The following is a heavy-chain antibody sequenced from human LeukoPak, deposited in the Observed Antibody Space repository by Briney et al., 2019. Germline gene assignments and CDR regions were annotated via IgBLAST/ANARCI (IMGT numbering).Heavy chain of an antibody. J-gene: IGHJ4*02. Sequence: GGSLRLSCAASGFTFSSYGMHWVRQAPGKWLEWVAVIWYDGSNKYYADSVKGRFTISRDNSKNTLYLQMNSLRAEDTAVYYCAKDRDCDSDYWGQGTLVTVSS. CDR1: GFTFSSYG. D-gene: IGHD2-21*02. CDR3: AKDRDCDSDY. CDR2: IWYDGSNK. V-gene: IGHV3-33*06.